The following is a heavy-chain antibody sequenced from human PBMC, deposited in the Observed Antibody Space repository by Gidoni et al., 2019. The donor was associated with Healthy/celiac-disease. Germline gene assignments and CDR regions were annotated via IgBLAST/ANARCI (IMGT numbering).Heavy chain of an antibody. CDR2: IYYSGST. V-gene: IGHV4-39*07. D-gene: IGHD4-17*01. CDR3: ARVFLDYGDPYYFDY. J-gene: IGHJ4*02. Sequence: QLQLQASGPGLVKPSETLSLTCTVSGGSISSSSYYWGWIRQPPGKGLEWIGSIYYSGSTYYNPSLKSRVTISVDTSKNQFSLKLSSVTAADTAVYYCARVFLDYGDPYYFDYWGQGTLVTVSS. CDR1: GGSISSSSYY.